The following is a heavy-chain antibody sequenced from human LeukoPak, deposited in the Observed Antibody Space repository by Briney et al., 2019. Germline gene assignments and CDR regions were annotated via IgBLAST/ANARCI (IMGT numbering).Heavy chain of an antibody. CDR1: GGSISPYY. Sequence: PSGTLSLTCTVSGGSISPYYWSWFRQPPGKGLEYIGYIYYTGGTNYTPFFNSRVTISVDTSKNQFSLKLSSVTATDTAVYYCARLGFCRGDNCLDDYWGQGTLVTVSS. D-gene: IGHD2-15*01. CDR2: IYYTGGT. J-gene: IGHJ4*02. CDR3: ARLGFCRGDNCLDDY. V-gene: IGHV4-59*08.